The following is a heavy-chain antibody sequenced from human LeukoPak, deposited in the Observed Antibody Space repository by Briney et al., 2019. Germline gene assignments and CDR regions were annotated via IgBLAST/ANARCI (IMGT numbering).Heavy chain of an antibody. J-gene: IGHJ4*02. Sequence: SQTLSLTCAVYRGSFRGYYWRWIRQPPGKGLEWIGEINHSGSTNYNPSLKSRVTISVDTSKNQSSLKLSSVTAADNAVYYCARGRGLWGQGTLVTVSS. CDR1: RGSFRGYY. V-gene: IGHV4-34*01. CDR2: INHSGST. CDR3: ARGRGL.